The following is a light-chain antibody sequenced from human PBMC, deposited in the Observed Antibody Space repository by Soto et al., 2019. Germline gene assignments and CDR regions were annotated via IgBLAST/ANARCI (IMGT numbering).Light chain of an antibody. CDR2: AVS. CDR1: NSDVGRYNF. Sequence: QSALTQPRSVSGSPGQSVTISCTGTNSDVGRYNFVSWYQQLPGKAPKLLISAVSQRPSGVPDRFSGSKSVNTASLTISGLQADDEADYFCYSYTASDIWVFGGGTKLTVL. V-gene: IGLV2-11*01. J-gene: IGLJ3*02. CDR3: YSYTASDIWV.